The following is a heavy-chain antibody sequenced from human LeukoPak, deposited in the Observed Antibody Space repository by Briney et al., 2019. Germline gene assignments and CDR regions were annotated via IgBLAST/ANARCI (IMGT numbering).Heavy chain of an antibody. J-gene: IGHJ6*03. CDR2: IGTASDT. Sequence: GGSLRLSCAASGFTFSSFDMHWVRQPTGQGLEWVSTIGTASDTYYPGSVEGRFTLSRDNAKNSLYLQMHSLTAGDTAVYYCARGPPRGKYYYMDVWGKGTTVTVSS. CDR3: ARGPPRGKYYYMDV. V-gene: IGHV3-13*01. D-gene: IGHD1-1*01. CDR1: GFTFSSFD.